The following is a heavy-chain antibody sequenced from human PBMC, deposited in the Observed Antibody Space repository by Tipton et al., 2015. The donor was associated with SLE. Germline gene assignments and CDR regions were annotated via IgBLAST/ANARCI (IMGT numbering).Heavy chain of an antibody. V-gene: IGHV4-34*01. CDR2: INHSGST. J-gene: IGHJ6*02. CDR3: ARGISYYGMDV. CDR1: GGSFSGYY. Sequence: TLSLTCAVYGGSFSGYYWSWIRQPPGKGLEWIGEINHSGSTNYNPSLKSRVTISVDTSKNQFSLKLSSVTAADTAVYYCARGISYYGMDVWGQGTTVTVSS.